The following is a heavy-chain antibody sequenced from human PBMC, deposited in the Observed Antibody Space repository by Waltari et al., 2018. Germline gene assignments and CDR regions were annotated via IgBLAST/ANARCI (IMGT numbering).Heavy chain of an antibody. CDR1: GYSMRSGYY. CDR3: VAAKEYYYDGSGDDAFET. CDR2: IYQSGSS. D-gene: IGHD3-22*01. J-gene: IGHJ3*02. Sequence: QVQLQESGPGLAKSSETLSLTCDVSGYSMRSGYYWGWIRQPPRKGLEWIASIYQSGSSYYKPSLRSRVTISVDTSRNQFSLEMTSVTATDTATYYCVAAKEYYYDGSGDDAFETWGQGTLVTVSS. V-gene: IGHV4-38-2*01.